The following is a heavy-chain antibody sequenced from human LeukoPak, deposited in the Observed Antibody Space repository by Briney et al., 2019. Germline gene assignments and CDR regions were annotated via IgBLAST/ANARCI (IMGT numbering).Heavy chain of an antibody. CDR1: GGSISSYY. CDR3: ASTRDCGGDCYSYY. J-gene: IGHJ4*02. D-gene: IGHD2-21*02. CDR2: IYTSGST. V-gene: IGHV4-4*07. Sequence: SETLSLTCTVSGGSISSYYWSWIRQPAGKGLEWIGRIYTSGSTNYTPALKSRVTMSVDTSKNQFSLKLSSVTAADTAVYYCASTRDCGGDCYSYYWGQGTLVTVSS.